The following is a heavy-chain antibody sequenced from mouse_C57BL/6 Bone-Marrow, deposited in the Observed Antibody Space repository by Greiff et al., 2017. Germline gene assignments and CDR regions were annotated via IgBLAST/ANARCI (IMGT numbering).Heavy chain of an antibody. V-gene: IGHV5-9-1*02. D-gene: IGHD1-1*01. CDR1: GFTFSSYA. CDR3: TIITTVADWYFDV. Sequence: EVNLVESGEGLVKPGGSLKLSCAASGFTFSSYAMSWVRQTPEKRLEWVAYISSGGDYIYYADTVKGRFTISRDNARNTLYLQMSSLKSEDTAMYYCTIITTVADWYFDVWGTGTTVTVSS. CDR2: ISSGGDYI. J-gene: IGHJ1*03.